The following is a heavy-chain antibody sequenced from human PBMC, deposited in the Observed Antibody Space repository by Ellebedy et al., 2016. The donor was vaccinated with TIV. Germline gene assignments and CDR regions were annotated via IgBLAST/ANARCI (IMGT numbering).Heavy chain of an antibody. V-gene: IGHV1-69*04. CDR3: ARDHVEVPAALFYFDY. D-gene: IGHD2-2*01. CDR1: GGTFSSYA. CDR2: IIPIVGIA. J-gene: IGHJ4*02. Sequence: AASVKVSCKASGGTFSSYAINWVRQAPGQGLEWMGRIIPIVGIANYAQKFQGRVTITAVQSTSTAYMELSSLRSEDTAVYYCARDHVEVPAALFYFDYWGQGALVAVSS.